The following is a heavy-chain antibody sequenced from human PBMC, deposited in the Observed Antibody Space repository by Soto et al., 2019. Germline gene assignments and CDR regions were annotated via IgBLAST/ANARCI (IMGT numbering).Heavy chain of an antibody. CDR1: GFTFSSYS. D-gene: IGHD2-2*01. J-gene: IGHJ6*02. CDR2: ISSSSSYI. V-gene: IGHV3-21*01. CDR3: AREEDIVVVPAAPARYYGMDV. Sequence: GGSLRLSCAASGFTFSSYSMNWVRQAPGKGLEWVSSISSSSSYIYYADSVKGRFTISRDNAKNSLYLQMNSLGAEDTAVYYCAREEDIVVVPAAPARYYGMDVWGQGATVTVSS.